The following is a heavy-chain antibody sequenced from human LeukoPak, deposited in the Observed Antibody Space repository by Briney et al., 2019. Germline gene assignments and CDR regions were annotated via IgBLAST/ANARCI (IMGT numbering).Heavy chain of an antibody. V-gene: IGHV1-69*05. CDR2: IIPIFGTA. CDR3: ARVGGGYNSFDY. J-gene: IGHJ4*02. CDR1: GGTFSSYA. D-gene: IGHD5-24*01. Sequence: ASVTVSCKASGGTFSSYAISWVRQAPGQGLEWMGGIIPIFGTANYAQKFQGRVTITTDESTSTAYMELSSLRSEDTAVYYCARVGGGYNSFDYWGQGTLVTVSS.